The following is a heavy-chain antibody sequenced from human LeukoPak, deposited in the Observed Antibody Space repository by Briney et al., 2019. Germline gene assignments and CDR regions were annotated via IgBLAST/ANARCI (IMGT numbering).Heavy chain of an antibody. Sequence: ASVKVSCKASGYTFTGYYMHWVRQAPGQGLEWMGWINPNSGGTNYAQKFQGRVTMTRDTPISTAYMELSRLRSDDTAVYYCARVVVGATTPEVAFDIWGQGTMVTVSS. V-gene: IGHV1-2*02. D-gene: IGHD1-26*01. CDR3: ARVVVGATTPEVAFDI. J-gene: IGHJ3*02. CDR2: INPNSGGT. CDR1: GYTFTGYY.